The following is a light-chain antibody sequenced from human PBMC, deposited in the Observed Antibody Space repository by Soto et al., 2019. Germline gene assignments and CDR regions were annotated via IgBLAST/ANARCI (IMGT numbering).Light chain of an antibody. CDR1: HSVSSSY. J-gene: IGKJ1*01. CDR3: QQYNSFWT. Sequence: EIVLTQSPGTLSLSPGERATLSCRASHSVSSSYLAWYQQKPGQAPRLLIYGASSRATGIPDRFSGSGSGTDFTLTISRLEPDDFATYYCQQYNSFWTFGQGTKVEI. V-gene: IGKV3-20*01. CDR2: GAS.